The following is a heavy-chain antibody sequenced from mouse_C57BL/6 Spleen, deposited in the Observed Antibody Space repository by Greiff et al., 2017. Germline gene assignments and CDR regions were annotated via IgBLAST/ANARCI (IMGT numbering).Heavy chain of an antibody. CDR1: GYTFTSYW. V-gene: IGHV1-52*01. D-gene: IGHD2-2*01. Sequence: QVQLQQPGAELVRPGSSVKLSCKASGYTFTSYWMHWVKQRPIQGLEWIGNIDPSDSETHYNQKFKDKATLTVDKSSSTAYLQLSSLTSEDSSVYYCSLSMVTSGWDYVDYWGQVTTLTVSS. CDR2: IDPSDSET. CDR3: SLSMVTSGWDYVDY. J-gene: IGHJ2*01.